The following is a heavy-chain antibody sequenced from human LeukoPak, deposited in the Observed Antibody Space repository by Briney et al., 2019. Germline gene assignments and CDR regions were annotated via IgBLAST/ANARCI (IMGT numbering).Heavy chain of an antibody. V-gene: IGHV3-23*01. Sequence: GGSLRLSCAASGFTFSSYAMSWVRQAPGKGLEWLSAISGSGGSTYYADSVKGRFTISRDNFKNTLYLQMSSLRVEDTAVYYCAEDQTAMITYRFDYWGQGTLVTVSS. CDR1: GFTFSSYA. CDR3: AEDQTAMITYRFDY. D-gene: IGHD5-18*01. CDR2: ISGSGGST. J-gene: IGHJ4*02.